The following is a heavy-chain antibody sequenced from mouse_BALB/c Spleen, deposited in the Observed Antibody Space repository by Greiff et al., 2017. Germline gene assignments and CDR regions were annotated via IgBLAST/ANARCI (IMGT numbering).Heavy chain of an antibody. D-gene: IGHD1-1*01. J-gene: IGHJ4*01. CDR2: INPSTGYT. Sequence: VQLQQSGAELAKPGASVKMSCKASGYTFTSYWMHWVKQRPGQGLEWIGYINPSTGYTEYNQTFKDKATLTADKSSSTTYMQLSSLTSEDSAVYYCARCGSSYGAYAMDYWGQGTSVTVSS. V-gene: IGHV1-7*01. CDR3: ARCGSSYGAYAMDY. CDR1: GYTFTSYW.